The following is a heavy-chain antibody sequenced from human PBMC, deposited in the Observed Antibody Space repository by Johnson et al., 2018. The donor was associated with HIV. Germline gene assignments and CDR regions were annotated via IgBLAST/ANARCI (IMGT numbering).Heavy chain of an antibody. D-gene: IGHD1-7*01. CDR1: GFTVSSNY. V-gene: IGHV3-53*01. Sequence: EVQLVESGGGLIQPGGSLRLSCAASGFTVSSNYMSWVRQAPGKGLAWVSVIYSGGSTYYADSVKGRFTISRDNSKNTLYLQMNSLRAEDPAVYYCARAGQLPEDAFDIWGQGTMVTVSS. CDR3: ARAGQLPEDAFDI. CDR2: IYSGGST. J-gene: IGHJ3*02.